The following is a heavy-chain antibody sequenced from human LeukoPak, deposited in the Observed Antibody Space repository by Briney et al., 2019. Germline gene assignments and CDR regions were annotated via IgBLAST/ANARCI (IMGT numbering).Heavy chain of an antibody. Sequence: GESLKISCQGSGYSFTGYWIAWVRHMPGKGLEWMGIIYPGDSDTRYSPSFQGQVTISADKSSNTAYLQWSSLKASDTAMYYCARLPYCGGDCYSRNYFDCWGQGTLVTVSS. CDR3: ARLPYCGGDCYSRNYFDC. CDR1: GYSFTGYW. D-gene: IGHD2-21*02. CDR2: IYPGDSDT. J-gene: IGHJ4*02. V-gene: IGHV5-51*01.